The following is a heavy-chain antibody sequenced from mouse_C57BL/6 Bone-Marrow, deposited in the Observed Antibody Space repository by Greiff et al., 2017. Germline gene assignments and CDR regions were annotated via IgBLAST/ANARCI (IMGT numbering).Heavy chain of an antibody. J-gene: IGHJ4*01. CDR3: AGRWLLAMDY. V-gene: IGHV14-2*01. CDR2: IDPEDGET. CDR1: GFNIKDYY. Sequence: EVKVVESGAELVKPGASVKLSCTASGFNIKDYYMHWVKQRTEQGLEWIGRIDPEDGETKYAPKFQGKATITADTSSNTAYLQLSSLTSEDTAVYYSAGRWLLAMDYWGQGTSVTVSS. D-gene: IGHD2-3*01.